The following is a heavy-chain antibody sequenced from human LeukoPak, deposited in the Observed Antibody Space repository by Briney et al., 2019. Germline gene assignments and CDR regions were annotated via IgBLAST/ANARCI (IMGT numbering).Heavy chain of an antibody. CDR1: GFTVSSNY. CDR3: ARLGTEAYFDY. V-gene: IGHV3-53*01. J-gene: IGHJ4*02. CDR2: IYSGGGT. Sequence: GGSLRLSCAASGFTVSSNYMSWVRQAPGKGLEWVSVIYSGGGTYYADSVKGRFTISRDNSKNTLYLQMNSLRAEDTAVYYCARLGTEAYFDYWGQGTLVTVSS.